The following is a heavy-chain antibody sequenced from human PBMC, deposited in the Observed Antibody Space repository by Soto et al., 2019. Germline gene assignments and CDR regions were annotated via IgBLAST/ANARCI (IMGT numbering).Heavy chain of an antibody. CDR2: IVVGSGNT. Sequence: SVKVSCKASGFTFTSSAVQWVRQARGQRLEWIGWIVVGSGNTNYAQKFQERVTITRDMSTSTAYMELSSLRSDDTAVYYCARGGPPAGYDLWGQGTLVTVSS. CDR3: ARGGPPAGYDL. CDR1: GFTFTSSA. J-gene: IGHJ4*02. V-gene: IGHV1-58*01. D-gene: IGHD3-16*01.